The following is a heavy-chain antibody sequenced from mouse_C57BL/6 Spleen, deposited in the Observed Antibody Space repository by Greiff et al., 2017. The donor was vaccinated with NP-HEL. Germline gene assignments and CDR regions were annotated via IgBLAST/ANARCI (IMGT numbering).Heavy chain of an antibody. J-gene: IGHJ4*01. CDR3: AREAFDYDEGYYAMDY. D-gene: IGHD2-4*01. V-gene: IGHV5-6*01. CDR2: ISSGGSYT. CDR1: GFTFSSYG. Sequence: EVHLVESGGDLVKPGGSLKLSCAASGFTFSSYGMSWVRQTPDKRLEWVATISSGGSYTYYQDSVKGRFTISRDNAKNNLYLQMSSLKSEDTAMYYGAREAFDYDEGYYAMDYWGQGTSVTVSS.